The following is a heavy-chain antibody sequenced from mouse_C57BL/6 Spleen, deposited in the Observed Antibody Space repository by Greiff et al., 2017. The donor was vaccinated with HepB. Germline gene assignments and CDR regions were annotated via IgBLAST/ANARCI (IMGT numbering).Heavy chain of an antibody. V-gene: IGHV1-82*01. D-gene: IGHD4-1*01. CDR3: ARDWDRYFDV. CDR1: GYAFSSSW. CDR2: IYPGDGDT. J-gene: IGHJ1*03. Sequence: VKLQESGPELVKPGASVKISCKASGYAFSSSWMNWVKQRPGKGIEWIGRIYPGDGDTNYNGKFKGKATLTADKSSSTAYMQLSSLTSEDSAVYFCARDWDRYFDVWGTGTTVTVSS.